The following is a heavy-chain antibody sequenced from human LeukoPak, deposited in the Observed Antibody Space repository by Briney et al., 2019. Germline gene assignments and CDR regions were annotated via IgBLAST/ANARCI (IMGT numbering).Heavy chain of an antibody. J-gene: IGHJ5*02. CDR3: ARGLASSNWPHWFDP. Sequence: GGSLRLSCAASGFTFSNYWMTWVRQAPGKGLEWVSYISAIDSTTYYADPVKGRFTISRDNAKNSLYLQMNSLRVEDTAVYHCARGLASSNWPHWFDPWGQGTLVSVSS. D-gene: IGHD6-13*01. V-gene: IGHV3-48*03. CDR2: ISAIDSTT. CDR1: GFTFSNYW.